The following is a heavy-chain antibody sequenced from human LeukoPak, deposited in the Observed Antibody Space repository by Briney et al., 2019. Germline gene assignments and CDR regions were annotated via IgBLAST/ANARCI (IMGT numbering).Heavy chain of an antibody. D-gene: IGHD3-10*01. CDR1: GYIFTGYY. CDR3: ARDAVDYYGSGSYYNVRLFDY. J-gene: IGHJ4*02. Sequence: GASVKVSCKASGYIFTGYYMHWVRQAPGQGLEWMGWINPNSGGTNYAQKFQGRVTMTRDTSISTAYMELSRLRSDDTAVYYCARDAVDYYGSGSYYNVRLFDYWGQGTLVTVSS. CDR2: INPNSGGT. V-gene: IGHV1-2*02.